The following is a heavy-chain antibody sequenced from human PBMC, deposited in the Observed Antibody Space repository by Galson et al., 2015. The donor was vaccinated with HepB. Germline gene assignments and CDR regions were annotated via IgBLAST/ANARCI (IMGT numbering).Heavy chain of an antibody. CDR1: GGSVSSGSYY. J-gene: IGHJ4*02. CDR3: ARGEGYCSGGSCYFPTDY. D-gene: IGHD2-15*01. V-gene: IGHV4-61*01. Sequence: ETLSLTCTVSGGSVSSGSYYWSWIRQPPGKGLEWIGYIYYSGSTNYNPSLKSRVTISVDTSKNQFSLKLSSVTAADTAVYYCARGEGYCSGGSCYFPTDYWGQGTLVTVSS. CDR2: IYYSGST.